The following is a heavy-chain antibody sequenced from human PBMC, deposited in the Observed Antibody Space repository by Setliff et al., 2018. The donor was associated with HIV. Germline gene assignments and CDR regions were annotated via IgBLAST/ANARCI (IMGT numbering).Heavy chain of an antibody. Sequence: PSETLSLTCTVSGGSISTYYWSWIRQSPGKGLEWIGYIYYSGSTKYNPSLKSRLTISVDTSKNQFSLKLRSVTDADTAFYYCARGVTHPPPFGAFDIWGLGTLVTVSS. CDR1: GGSISTYY. CDR3: ARGVTHPPPFGAFDI. J-gene: IGHJ3*02. D-gene: IGHD3-10*01. V-gene: IGHV4-59*01. CDR2: IYYSGST.